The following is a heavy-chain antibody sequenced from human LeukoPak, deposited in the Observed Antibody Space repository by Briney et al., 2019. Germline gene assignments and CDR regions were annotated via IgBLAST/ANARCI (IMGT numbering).Heavy chain of an antibody. CDR2: ISPGSSYK. D-gene: IGHD3-3*01. CDR1: AFAFSDDY. CDR3: ATERLGIFEF. Sequence: PGGSLRLSCTASAFAFSDDYMGWIRQAPGKGPEWVSSISPGSSYKFCADSVEGRFTISRDDAKNSVYLQMNNLRVDDTAVYYCATERLGIFEFWGQGSLVIVSS. V-gene: IGHV3-11*05. J-gene: IGHJ4*02.